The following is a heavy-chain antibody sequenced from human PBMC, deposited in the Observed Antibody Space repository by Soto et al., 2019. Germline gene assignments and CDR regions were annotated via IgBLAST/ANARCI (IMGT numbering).Heavy chain of an antibody. CDR2: ISGSGGST. Sequence: GALRLSCAASGFTFSSYAMSWVRQAPGKGLEWVSAISGSGGSTYYADSMKGRFTISRDNSKNTLYLQMNSLRAEDTAVYYCAKDYFSTGYYYGFDYWGQGTLVTVSS. CDR3: AKDYFSTGYYYGFDY. CDR1: GFTFSSYA. J-gene: IGHJ4*02. V-gene: IGHV3-23*01. D-gene: IGHD3-22*01.